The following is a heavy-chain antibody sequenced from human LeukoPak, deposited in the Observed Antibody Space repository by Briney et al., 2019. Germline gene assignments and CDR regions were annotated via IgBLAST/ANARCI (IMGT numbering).Heavy chain of an antibody. Sequence: GGSLRLSCAASGFIFRDYHIHWVRQAPGKGLEWVSSISSSAGYMYCADSVKGRFTISRDNAKNSLYLQMNSLRAEDTAIYYCARGPWDYYDSSNYRAFDYWGQGTLVTVSS. V-gene: IGHV3-21*01. D-gene: IGHD3-22*01. CDR1: GFIFRDYH. CDR2: ISSSAGYM. CDR3: ARGPWDYYDSSNYRAFDY. J-gene: IGHJ4*02.